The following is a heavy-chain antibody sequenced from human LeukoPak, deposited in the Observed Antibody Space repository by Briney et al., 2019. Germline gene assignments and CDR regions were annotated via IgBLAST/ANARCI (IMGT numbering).Heavy chain of an antibody. J-gene: IGHJ4*02. Sequence: ASVKVSCKASGYTFTSYYMHWVRQAPGQGLEWMGIINPSGGSTSYAQKFQGRVTMTRDTSTSTVYMELSSLRSEDTAVYYCARAVHDSSGYYPPDFDYWGQGTLVTVSS. CDR2: INPSGGST. D-gene: IGHD3-22*01. V-gene: IGHV1-46*01. CDR3: ARAVHDSSGYYPPDFDY. CDR1: GYTFTSYY.